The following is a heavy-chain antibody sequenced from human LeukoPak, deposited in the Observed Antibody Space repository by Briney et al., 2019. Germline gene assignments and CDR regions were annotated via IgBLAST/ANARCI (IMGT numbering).Heavy chain of an antibody. CDR3: AREIAVAGFDY. V-gene: IGHV7-4-1*02. CDR1: GYTFTSYL. J-gene: IGHJ4*02. CDR2: INTNTGNP. Sequence: GASVKVSCKASGYTFTSYLMNWVRQAPGQGLEWMGWINTNTGNPTYAQGFTRRFVFSLDASVSTAYLQISSLKAEDTAVYYCAREIAVAGFDYWGQGTLVTVSS. D-gene: IGHD6-19*01.